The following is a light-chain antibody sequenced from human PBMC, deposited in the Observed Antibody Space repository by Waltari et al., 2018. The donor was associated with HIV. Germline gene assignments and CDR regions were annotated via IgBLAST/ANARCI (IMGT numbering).Light chain of an antibody. J-gene: IGLJ1*01. CDR1: SSEVGDYNY. V-gene: IGLV2-14*01. CDR3: SSYTRKNTYV. Sequence: QSALTQPASVSGSPGQSITISGIGPSSEVGDYNYVSWHQQNPGKAHKGMIYDVSNRRSGISDRFSGSKSGNTASLTISCLQAEDEADYYCSSYTRKNTYVFGSGTKVTVL. CDR2: DVS.